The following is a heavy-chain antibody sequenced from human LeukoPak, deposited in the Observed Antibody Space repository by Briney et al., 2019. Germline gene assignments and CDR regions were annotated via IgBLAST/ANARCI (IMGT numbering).Heavy chain of an antibody. CDR3: ARTIKQGYSSSWFTDY. CDR1: GFTFFNYS. Sequence: GGPLRLSCAASGFTFFNYSMNWVRQAPGKGLEWVSSISSSSSYIYYADSVNGLFTISIDNAKNSLHLQMNSLRAEDTAVYYCARTIKQGYSSSWFTDYWGQGTLVSVSS. V-gene: IGHV3-21*01. CDR2: ISSSSSYI. J-gene: IGHJ4*02. D-gene: IGHD6-13*01.